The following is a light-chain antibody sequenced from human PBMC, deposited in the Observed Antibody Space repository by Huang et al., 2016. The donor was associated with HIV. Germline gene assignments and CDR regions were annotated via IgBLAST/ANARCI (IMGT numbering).Light chain of an antibody. CDR3: QQYESWPPLT. Sequence: EIVMTQSPDTLSVSPGERATLSCRASQSVRDKLAWYQQKPDQAPRLLLHATSTRAAGVPAGFSGSGSGTEFTLTISSLQSEDCGVYYCQQYESWPPLTFGGGTKVEIK. J-gene: IGKJ4*01. CDR1: QSVRDK. V-gene: IGKV3-15*01. CDR2: ATS.